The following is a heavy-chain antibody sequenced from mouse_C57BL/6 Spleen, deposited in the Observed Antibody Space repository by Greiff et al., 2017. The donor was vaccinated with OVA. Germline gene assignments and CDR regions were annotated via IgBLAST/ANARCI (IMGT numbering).Heavy chain of an antibody. J-gene: IGHJ2*01. Sequence: QVQLQQSGAELVRPGTSVKMSCKASGYTFTNYWIGWAKQRPGHGLEWIGDIYPGGGYTNYNEKFKGKATLTADKSSSTAYMQFSSLTSEDSAIYYCARHDGYSYYCDYWGQGTTLTVSS. CDR2: IYPGGGYT. D-gene: IGHD2-3*01. CDR1: GYTFTNYW. CDR3: ARHDGYSYYCDY. V-gene: IGHV1-63*01.